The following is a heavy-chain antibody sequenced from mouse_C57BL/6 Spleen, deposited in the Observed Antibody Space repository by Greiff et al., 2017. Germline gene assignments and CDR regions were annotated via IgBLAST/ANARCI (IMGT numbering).Heavy chain of an antibody. Sequence: EVKLMESGGGLVQPGGSLSLSCAASGFTFTDYYMSWVRQPPGKALEWLGFIRNKANGYTTEYSASVKGRFTISRDNYQSILYLQMNALRAEDSATYYCAVGSNYYAMDYWGQGTSVTVSS. CDR3: AVGSNYYAMDY. D-gene: IGHD2-5*01. J-gene: IGHJ4*01. CDR2: IRNKANGYTT. V-gene: IGHV7-3*01. CDR1: GFTFTDYY.